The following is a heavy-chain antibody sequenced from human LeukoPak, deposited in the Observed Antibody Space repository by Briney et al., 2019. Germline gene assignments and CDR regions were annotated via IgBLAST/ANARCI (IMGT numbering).Heavy chain of an antibody. J-gene: IGHJ4*02. CDR3: TRESGSYHGNDY. CDR2: INPNNGAT. CDR1: GFTFSSYG. D-gene: IGHD1-26*01. Sequence: GGSLRLSCAASGFTFSSYGMHWVRQAPGQGLEWMGRINPNNGATNYAQKLQGRVTITGDTSISTAYMELSSLRSDDTAVYYCTRESGSYHGNDYWGQGTLVTVSS. V-gene: IGHV1-2*06.